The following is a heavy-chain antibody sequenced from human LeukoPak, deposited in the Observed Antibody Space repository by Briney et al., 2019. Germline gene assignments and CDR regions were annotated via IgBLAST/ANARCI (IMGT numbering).Heavy chain of an antibody. V-gene: IGHV3-30-3*01. D-gene: IGHD3-22*01. CDR3: ARVTTMIVVVYYSDAFDI. Sequence: GGSLRLSCAASGFTFSSYAMHWVRQAPGKGLEWVAVISYDGSNKYYADSVKGRFTISRDNSKNTLYLQMNSLRAEDTAVYYCARVTTMIVVVYYSDAFDIWGQGKMVTVSS. CDR1: GFTFSSYA. J-gene: IGHJ3*02. CDR2: ISYDGSNK.